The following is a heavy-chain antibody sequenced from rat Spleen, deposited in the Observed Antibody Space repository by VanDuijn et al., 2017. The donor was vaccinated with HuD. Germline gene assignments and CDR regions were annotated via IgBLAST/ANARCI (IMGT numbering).Heavy chain of an antibody. Sequence: EVQLVESGGGLVQPGNSLKLSCAASGFTFSDYAMAWVRQAPRKGLEWVASISPSGGSTYYRDPVKGRFTISRDNAKSTLYLQMDSLRSEDTATYYCATVDDYYDGTYYSDWGQGVMVTVSS. CDR2: ISPSGGST. CDR1: GFTFSDYA. D-gene: IGHD1-12*02. CDR3: ATVDDYYDGTYYSD. J-gene: IGHJ2*01. V-gene: IGHV5-19*01.